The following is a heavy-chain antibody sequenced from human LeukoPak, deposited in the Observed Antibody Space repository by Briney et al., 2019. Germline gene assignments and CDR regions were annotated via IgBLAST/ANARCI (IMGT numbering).Heavy chain of an antibody. J-gene: IGHJ6*03. D-gene: IGHD3-22*01. Sequence: PGGSLRLSCAASGFTFSNYAMSWVRQAPGKGLEWVSAISGSGGSTYYADSVKGRFTISRGNTNNILYLQMNSLRAEDTAVYYLAKMALTMIVVPYYMDVWGKGTTVTVSS. CDR3: AKMALTMIVVPYYMDV. CDR1: GFTFSNYA. V-gene: IGHV3-23*01. CDR2: ISGSGGST.